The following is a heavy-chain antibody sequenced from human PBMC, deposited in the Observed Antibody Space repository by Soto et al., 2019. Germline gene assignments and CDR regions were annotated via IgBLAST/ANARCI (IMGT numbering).Heavy chain of an antibody. Sequence: EVQVLESGGGLVQPGGSLRLSYAASGFTFSYYAMSWVRQAPGRGLEWVSTISGFGDSIYYADSVKGRFSISRDNSRSTLYLQMNSLRADDTAVYYCAKSGPNGSGFFDYWGLGTLVTVSS. V-gene: IGHV3-23*01. CDR3: AKSGPNGSGFFDY. CDR1: GFTFSYYA. D-gene: IGHD3-10*01. J-gene: IGHJ4*02. CDR2: ISGFGDSI.